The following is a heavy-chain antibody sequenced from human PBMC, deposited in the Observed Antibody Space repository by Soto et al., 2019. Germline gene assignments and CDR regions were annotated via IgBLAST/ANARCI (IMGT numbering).Heavy chain of an antibody. CDR3: ANFLKGTGPGWGRASEY. CDR2: ISAAGGTT. Sequence: GGSLRLSCAASGFTFDTNGMTWVRQAPGKGLEWVSAISAAGGTTYYADSVKGRFTISRDNSRNTVFLQMNTLGAEDTAIYYCANFLKGTGPGWGRASEYWGQGTRVTVSS. V-gene: IGHV3-23*01. J-gene: IGHJ4*02. CDR1: GFTFDTNG. D-gene: IGHD3-10*01.